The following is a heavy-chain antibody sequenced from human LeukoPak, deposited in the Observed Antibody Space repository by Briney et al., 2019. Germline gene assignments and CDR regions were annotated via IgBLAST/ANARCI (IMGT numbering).Heavy chain of an antibody. CDR3: ARDVRGSSSARIFDY. Sequence: SVKVSCKXSGGTFSSYAISWVRQPPGQGLEWMGGIIPIFGTANYSQKFQGRVTITTDESTSTAYMELSSLRSEDTAVYYCARDVRGSSSARIFDYWGQGTLVTVSS. V-gene: IGHV1-69*05. CDR1: GGTFSSYA. D-gene: IGHD6-6*01. J-gene: IGHJ4*02. CDR2: IIPIFGTA.